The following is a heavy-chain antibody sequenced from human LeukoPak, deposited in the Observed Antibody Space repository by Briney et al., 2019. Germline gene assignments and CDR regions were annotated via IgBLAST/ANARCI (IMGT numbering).Heavy chain of an antibody. D-gene: IGHD3-22*01. Sequence: GGSLRLSCAASGFTFSSYGMSWVRQAPGRGLEWVSAISGSGGSTYYADSVKGRFTISRDNSKNTLYLQMNSLRAEDTAVYYCAKAQYYYDSSGYYHYWSQGTLVTVSS. CDR3: AKAQYYYDSSGYYHY. CDR1: GFTFSSYG. CDR2: ISGSGGST. J-gene: IGHJ4*02. V-gene: IGHV3-23*01.